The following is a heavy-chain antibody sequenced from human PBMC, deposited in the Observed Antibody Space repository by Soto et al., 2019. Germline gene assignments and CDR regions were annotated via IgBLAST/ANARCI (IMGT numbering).Heavy chain of an antibody. CDR3: ATYSDGQGFDN. Sequence: QVQLLQSGAEAKRPGASVKVSCKASGYTFTNYDFNWVRQATGQGLEWMGYMNRRNTGFAQKFQGRITLTWDTATNTAYMELNSLTSEDTAVYSCATYSDGQGFDNWGQGTLITVS. V-gene: IGHV1-8*01. CDR2: MNRRNT. CDR1: GYTFTNYD. D-gene: IGHD4-17*01. J-gene: IGHJ4*02.